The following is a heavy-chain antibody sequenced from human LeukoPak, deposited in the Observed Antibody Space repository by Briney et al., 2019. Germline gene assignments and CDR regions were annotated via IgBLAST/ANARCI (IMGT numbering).Heavy chain of an antibody. Sequence: PSDTLSLTCTVSGGSISSYYWSWIRQPPGKGLEWIGYIYYSGSTNYNPSLKSRVTISVDTSKNQFSLKLSSVTAADTAVYYCARISSGWYYFDYWGQGTLVTVSS. D-gene: IGHD6-19*01. CDR2: IYYSGST. CDR1: GGSISSYY. J-gene: IGHJ4*02. CDR3: ARISSGWYYFDY. V-gene: IGHV4-59*07.